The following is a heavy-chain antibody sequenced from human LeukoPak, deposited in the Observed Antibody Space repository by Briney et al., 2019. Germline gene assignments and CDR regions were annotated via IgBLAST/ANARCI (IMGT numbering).Heavy chain of an antibody. CDR3: ARDDPSSGSDY. CDR1: GGSISSYY. V-gene: IGHV4-59*01. J-gene: IGHJ4*02. CDR2: IYYSGST. Sequence: SETLSLTCTVSGGSISSYYWSWIRQPPGKGLEWIGYIYYSGSTNYNPSLKSRVTISVDTSKNQFSLKLSSVTAADTAVYYCARDDPSSGSDYWGQGTLVTVSS. D-gene: IGHD6-19*01.